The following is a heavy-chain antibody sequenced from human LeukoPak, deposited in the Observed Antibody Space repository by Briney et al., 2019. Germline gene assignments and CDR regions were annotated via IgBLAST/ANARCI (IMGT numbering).Heavy chain of an antibody. V-gene: IGHV3-30*02. D-gene: IGHD3-10*01. Sequence: GGSLRLSCVVSGFTFSTYGMHWVRQTPGKGLEWVAFIRYDGSNKVYVDSVKGRFTISRDNSKNTLYLQMDSLRAEDTAVYYCARFPITMVRGVALVRGAFDIWGQGTMVTVSS. CDR1: GFTFSTYG. J-gene: IGHJ3*02. CDR2: IRYDGSNK. CDR3: ARFPITMVRGVALVRGAFDI.